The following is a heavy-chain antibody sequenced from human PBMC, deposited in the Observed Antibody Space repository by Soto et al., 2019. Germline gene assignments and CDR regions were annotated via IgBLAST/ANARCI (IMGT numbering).Heavy chain of an antibody. Sequence: PSETLSLTCTVSNGSITSSRYYWGWIRQPPGKGLQWIGSIYYSETTYYNPSLKGRVSISIERSKNQFSLRLTSVTASDTATYYCARLGCGGGSCYHVEFYAMDVWGQGTTVTVSS. CDR2: IYYSETT. CDR1: NGSITSSRYY. V-gene: IGHV4-39*01. D-gene: IGHD2-15*01. J-gene: IGHJ6*02. CDR3: ARLGCGGGSCYHVEFYAMDV.